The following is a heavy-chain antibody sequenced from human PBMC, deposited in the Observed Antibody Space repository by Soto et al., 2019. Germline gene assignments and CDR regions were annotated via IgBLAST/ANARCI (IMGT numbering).Heavy chain of an antibody. CDR3: TKDEGYCSSIRCKDAFDY. V-gene: IGHV3-9*01. CDR2: ISWDGGDM. Sequence: EVQLVESGGGLVQPGRSLRLSCAASGFTFFNYAMHWVRQAPGKGLEWVSGISWDGGDMGYADSVKGRFTISSDNAKKSLYLQMNSLRVEDTALYYCTKDEGYCSSIRCKDAFDYWGQGTMVTVS. D-gene: IGHD2-2*01. J-gene: IGHJ3*01. CDR1: GFTFFNYA.